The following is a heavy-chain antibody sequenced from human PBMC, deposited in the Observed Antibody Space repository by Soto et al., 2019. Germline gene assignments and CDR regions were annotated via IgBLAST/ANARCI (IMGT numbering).Heavy chain of an antibody. CDR3: ARRVGYCSSTSCYSAKGFGYYYYYYMDV. Sequence: SETLSLTCAVYGGSFSGYYWSWIRQPPGKGLEWIGEINHSGSTYYNPSLKSRVTISVDTSKNQFSLKLSSVTAADTAVYYCARRVGYCSSTSCYSAKGFGYYYYYYMDVWGKGTTVTVSS. V-gene: IGHV4-34*09. CDR2: INHSGST. J-gene: IGHJ6*03. D-gene: IGHD2-2*01. CDR1: GGSFSGYY.